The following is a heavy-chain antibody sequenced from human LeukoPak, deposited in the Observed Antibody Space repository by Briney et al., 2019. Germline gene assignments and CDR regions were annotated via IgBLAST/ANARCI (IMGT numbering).Heavy chain of an antibody. Sequence: GGSLRLSCAASGFTFSSYSMNWVRQAPGKGLEWVSSISSSSSYIYYADSVKGRFTISRDNAKNSLYLQMNSLRAEDTAVYYCANLNWGGSYYNYYYYGMDVWGQGTTVTVSS. CDR3: ANLNWGGSYYNYYYYGMDV. J-gene: IGHJ6*02. V-gene: IGHV3-21*01. CDR2: ISSSSSYI. CDR1: GFTFSSYS. D-gene: IGHD1-26*01.